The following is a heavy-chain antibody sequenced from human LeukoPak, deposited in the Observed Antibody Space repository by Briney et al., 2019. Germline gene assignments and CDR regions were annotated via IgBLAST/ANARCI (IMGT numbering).Heavy chain of an antibody. CDR1: GGSISSYY. CDR3: ARVSGTMIGYFDL. J-gene: IGHJ2*01. V-gene: IGHV4-59*06. Sequence: KPSETLSLTCTVSGGSISSYYWSWIRQHPGKGLEWIGYIYYSGSTYYNPSLKSRVTISVDTSKNQFSLKLSSVTAADTAVYYCARVSGTMIGYFDLWGRGTLVTVSS. D-gene: IGHD3-22*01. CDR2: IYYSGST.